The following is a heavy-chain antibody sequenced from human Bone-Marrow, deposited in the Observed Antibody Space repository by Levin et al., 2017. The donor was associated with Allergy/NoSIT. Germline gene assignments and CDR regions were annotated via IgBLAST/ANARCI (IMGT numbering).Heavy chain of an antibody. CDR2: IYFSGTT. D-gene: IGHD2-15*01. CDR3: VRHLKAYCSGGSCYGYYFDY. J-gene: IGHJ4*02. V-gene: IGHV4-39*01. Sequence: GSLRLSCTVSGGSISSSSYYWGWIRQPPGKGLEWIGSIYFSGTTYYNPSLKSRVTISVDTSKNQFSLKLSSVTAADTAVFYCVRHLKAYCSGGSCYGYYFDYWGQGTLVTVSS. CDR1: GGSISSSSYY.